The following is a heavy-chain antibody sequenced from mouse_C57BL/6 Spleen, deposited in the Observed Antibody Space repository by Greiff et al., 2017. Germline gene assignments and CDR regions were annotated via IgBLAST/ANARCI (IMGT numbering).Heavy chain of an antibody. J-gene: IGHJ4*01. Sequence: VQLQQSGPVLVKPGASVKMSCKASGYTFTDYYMNWVKQSHGKSLEWIGVINPYNGGTSYNQKFKGKATLTVDKSSSTAYMELNSLTSEDSAVYYCARGNYDYGNAMDYWGQGTSVTVSS. CDR3: ARGNYDYGNAMDY. CDR1: GYTFTDYY. D-gene: IGHD2-4*01. CDR2: INPYNGGT. V-gene: IGHV1-19*01.